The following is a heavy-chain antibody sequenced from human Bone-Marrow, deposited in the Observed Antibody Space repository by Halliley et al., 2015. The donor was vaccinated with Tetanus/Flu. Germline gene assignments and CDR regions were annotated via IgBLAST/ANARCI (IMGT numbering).Heavy chain of an antibody. Sequence: SLRLSCAASGFTFGSSEMNWVRQAPGKGLEWVSYISSSGTTINYADSVKGRFTISRDNARNSLYLQMNSLRAEDTAVYYCARGGSSSNWNYAAYWGQGTLVTVSS. CDR3: ARGGSSSNWNYAAY. J-gene: IGHJ4*02. CDR2: ISSSGTTI. CDR1: GFTFGSSE. V-gene: IGHV3-48*03. D-gene: IGHD1-7*01.